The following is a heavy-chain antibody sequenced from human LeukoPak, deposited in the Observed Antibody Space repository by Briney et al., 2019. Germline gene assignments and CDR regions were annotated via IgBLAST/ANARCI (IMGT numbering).Heavy chain of an antibody. Sequence: GGSLRLSCAASGFTFSSYSMNWVRQAPGKGLEWVSYISSSSSTIYYADSVKGRFTISRDNAKNSLYLQMNSLRAEDTAVYYCASSRVYSGSFRWDYWGQGTLVTVSS. CDR2: ISSSSSTI. D-gene: IGHD1-26*01. V-gene: IGHV3-48*01. CDR3: ASSRVYSGSFRWDY. CDR1: GFTFSSYS. J-gene: IGHJ4*02.